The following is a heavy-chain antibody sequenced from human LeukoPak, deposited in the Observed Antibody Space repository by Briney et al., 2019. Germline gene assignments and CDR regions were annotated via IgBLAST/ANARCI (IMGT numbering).Heavy chain of an antibody. CDR1: GGSLNSGAYY. V-gene: IGHV4-31*03. CDR3: ARMPRGIAVVTPYYFDY. Sequence: SETLSLTCTVFGGSLNSGAYYWSWLRQHPGKGLEWIGYISYSGSTYYNPSLKSRVSISGDTSKNHFSLNVSSVTAADTAVYYCARMPRGIAVVTPYYFDYWGQGTLVTVSS. CDR2: ISYSGST. D-gene: IGHD2-21*02. J-gene: IGHJ4*02.